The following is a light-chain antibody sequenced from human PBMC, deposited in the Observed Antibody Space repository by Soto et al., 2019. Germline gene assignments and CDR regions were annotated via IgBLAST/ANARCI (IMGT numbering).Light chain of an antibody. CDR3: QHDNNWPPYN. J-gene: IGKJ2*01. CDR1: QGVRSN. V-gene: IGKV3-15*01. Sequence: ETVMTQSPDTLSMSPGERVTLSCRASQGVRSNVAWYQQKGGQAPRLLIYAAFTRAAGIPARFSGSASGTEFTLVISSLQSEDSAIYYCQHDNNWPPYNFGQGTKLEIK. CDR2: AAF.